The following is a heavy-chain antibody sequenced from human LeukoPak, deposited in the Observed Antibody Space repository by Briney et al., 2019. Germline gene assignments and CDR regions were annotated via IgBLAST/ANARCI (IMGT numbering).Heavy chain of an antibody. D-gene: IGHD6-13*01. CDR1: DGSISSYY. CDR3: ATYSSSWYGAFDI. CDR2: IYTSGST. J-gene: IGHJ3*02. Sequence: SETLSLTCTVSDGSISSYYWSWIRQPPGKGLEWIGYIYTSGSTNYNPSLKSRVTISVDTSKNQFSLKLSSVTAADTAVYYCATYSSSWYGAFDIWGQGTMVTVSS. V-gene: IGHV4-4*09.